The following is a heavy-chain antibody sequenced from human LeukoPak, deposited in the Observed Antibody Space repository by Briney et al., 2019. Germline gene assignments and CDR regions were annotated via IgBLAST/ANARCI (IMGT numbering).Heavy chain of an antibody. Sequence: SVKVSCKASGGTFSSYAISWVRQAPGQGLEWMGRIIPILGIANYAQKFQGRVTITADKSTSTAYMELSSLRSEDTAVHYCASRLAVAGTIPDYWGQGTLVTVSS. CDR3: ASRLAVAGTIPDY. CDR2: IIPILGIA. V-gene: IGHV1-69*04. CDR1: GGTFSSYA. D-gene: IGHD6-19*01. J-gene: IGHJ4*02.